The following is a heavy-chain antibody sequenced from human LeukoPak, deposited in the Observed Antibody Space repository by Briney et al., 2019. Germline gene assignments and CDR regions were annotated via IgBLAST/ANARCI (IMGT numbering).Heavy chain of an antibody. CDR1: GYTFTSYD. Sequence: ASVKVSCKASGYTFTSYDINWVRQATGQGLEWMGWMNPNSGNTGYAQKFQGRVTMTRNTSISTAYMELSSLRSEDTAVYYCARVRLMGNWFDSWGQGTLVTVSS. CDR3: ARVRLMGNWFDS. V-gene: IGHV1-8*01. D-gene: IGHD3-16*01. J-gene: IGHJ5*01. CDR2: MNPNSGNT.